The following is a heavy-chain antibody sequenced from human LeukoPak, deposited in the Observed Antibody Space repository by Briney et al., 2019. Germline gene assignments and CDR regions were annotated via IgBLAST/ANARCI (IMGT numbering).Heavy chain of an antibody. Sequence: SETLSLTCTVSGGSISSYYWSWIRQHPGKGLEWIGYIYYSGSTYYNPSLKSRVTISVDTSKNQFSLKLSSVTAADTAVYYCAREPRYIAAAGTVYWGQGTLVTVSS. J-gene: IGHJ4*02. CDR2: IYYSGST. D-gene: IGHD6-13*01. CDR3: AREPRYIAAAGTVY. V-gene: IGHV4-59*06. CDR1: GGSISSYY.